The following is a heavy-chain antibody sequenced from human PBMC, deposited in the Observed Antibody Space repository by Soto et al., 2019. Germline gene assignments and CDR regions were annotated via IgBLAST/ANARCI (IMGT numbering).Heavy chain of an antibody. CDR3: ARDRQGYSSGWYTGNGMDV. CDR2: IIPIFGTA. V-gene: IGHV1-69*13. J-gene: IGHJ6*02. D-gene: IGHD6-19*01. CDR1: GGTFSSYA. Sequence: AASVKVSCKASGGTFSSYAISWVRQAPGQGLEWMGGIIPIFGTATYAQKFQGRVTITADESTSTAYMELSSLRSEDTAVYYCARDRQGYSSGWYTGNGMDVWGQGTTVTVSS.